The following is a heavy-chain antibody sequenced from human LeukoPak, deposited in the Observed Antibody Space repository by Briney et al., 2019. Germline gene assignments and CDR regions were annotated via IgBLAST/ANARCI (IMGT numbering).Heavy chain of an antibody. Sequence: GASVKVSCKASGYTFTSYAMHWVRQAPGQRLEWLGWINAGNGNTKYSQEFQGRVTITRDTSASTAYMELSSLRSEDMAVYYCARGPPVVTANYYFDYWGQGTLVTVSS. V-gene: IGHV1-3*03. J-gene: IGHJ4*02. CDR3: ARGPPVVTANYYFDY. CDR1: GYTFTSYA. D-gene: IGHD2-21*02. CDR2: INAGNGNT.